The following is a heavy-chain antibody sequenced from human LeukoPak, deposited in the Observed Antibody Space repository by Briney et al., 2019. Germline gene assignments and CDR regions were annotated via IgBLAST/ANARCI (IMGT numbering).Heavy chain of an antibody. D-gene: IGHD3-22*01. CDR2: ISDSGGST. CDR1: GITLSNYG. CDR3: AKRGVVIRVILVGFHKEAYYFDS. V-gene: IGHV3-23*01. Sequence: GSLRLSCAVSGITLSNYGISWVRQAPGKGLERGAGISDSGGSTKYADSVKGRFTISRDNPKNTLYLQMNSLRAEDTAVYFCAKRGVVIRVILVGFHKEAYYFDSWGQGALVTVSS. J-gene: IGHJ4*02.